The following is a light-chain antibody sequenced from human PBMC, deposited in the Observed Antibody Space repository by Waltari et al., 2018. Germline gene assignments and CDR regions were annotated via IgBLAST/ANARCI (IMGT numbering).Light chain of an antibody. CDR1: TPNIGKPF. CDR3: GTWDSSLNIEV. J-gene: IGLJ2*01. V-gene: IGLV1-51*02. Sequence: QSVLTQPPSVSAAPGQKVTISCSGRTPNIGKPFVSWYQQFPGSAPELLIYENYNRPSDIPDRFSGSKSGTSATLDITGLQTGDEADYYCGTWDSSLNIEVFGGGTKLTVL. CDR2: ENY.